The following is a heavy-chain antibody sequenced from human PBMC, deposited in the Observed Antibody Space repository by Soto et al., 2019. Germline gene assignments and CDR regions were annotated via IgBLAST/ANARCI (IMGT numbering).Heavy chain of an antibody. J-gene: IGHJ3*02. V-gene: IGHV1-24*01. CDR2: CDPEDGET. CDR3: ATDGDHHYDSSGYHAFDI. D-gene: IGHD3-22*01. CDR1: RYTVTELS. Sequence: ASGKVSRKVSRYTVTELSMLWVRQAPRKALEWMGGCDPEDGETIYAQKFQGRVTMAEDTSTDADYMELSSLRSEDTAVYYCATDGDHHYDSSGYHAFDIWGQGTMV.